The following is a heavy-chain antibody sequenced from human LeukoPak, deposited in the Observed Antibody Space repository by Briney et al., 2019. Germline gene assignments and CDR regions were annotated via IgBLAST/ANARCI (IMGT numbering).Heavy chain of an antibody. CDR1: GYTFTSYY. D-gene: IGHD4-17*01. V-gene: IGHV1-46*01. CDR2: INPSGGST. Sequence: ASVKVSCKASGYTFTSYYMHWVRQAPGQGLEWMGIINPSGGSTSYAQKFQGRVMITADESTSTAYMELSSLRSEDTAVYYCARDDYDDPYYYGMDVWGQGTTVTVSS. J-gene: IGHJ6*02. CDR3: ARDDYDDPYYYGMDV.